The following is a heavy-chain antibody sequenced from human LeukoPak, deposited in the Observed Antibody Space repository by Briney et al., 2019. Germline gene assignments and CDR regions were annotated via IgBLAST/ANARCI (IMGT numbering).Heavy chain of an antibody. J-gene: IGHJ5*02. CDR1: GFTFSDYY. CDR2: ISSSSSTI. D-gene: IGHD3-22*01. V-gene: IGHV3-11*01. Sequence: GGSLRLSCAASGFTFSDYYMSWIRQAPGKGLEWVSYISSSSSTIYYADSVKGRFTISRDNAKNSLYLQMNSLRAEDTAVYYCARELSYDSSGYYANWFDPWGQGTLVTVSS. CDR3: ARELSYDSSGYYANWFDP.